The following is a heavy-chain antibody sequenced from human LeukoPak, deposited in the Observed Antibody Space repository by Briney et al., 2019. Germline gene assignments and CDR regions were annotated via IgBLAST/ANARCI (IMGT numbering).Heavy chain of an antibody. J-gene: IGHJ4*02. CDR1: GGSFSGYY. CDR2: INHSGST. D-gene: IGHD1-1*01. Sequence: SETLSLTCAVYGGSFSGYYWSWIRQPPGKGLEWIGEINHSGSTNYNPSPKSRVTISVDTSKNQFSLKLSSVTAADTAVYYCARAPEGNWNEVAGSLDYWGQGTLVTVSS. CDR3: ARAPEGNWNEVAGSLDY. V-gene: IGHV4-34*01.